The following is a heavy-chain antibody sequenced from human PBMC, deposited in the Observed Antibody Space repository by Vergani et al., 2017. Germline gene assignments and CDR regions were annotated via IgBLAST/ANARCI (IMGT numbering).Heavy chain of an antibody. V-gene: IGHV4-59*01. CDR1: GGSISSYY. Sequence: QVQLQESGPGLVKPSETLSLTCTVSGGSISSYYWSWIRQPPGKGLEWIGYIYYSGSTNSNPSLKSRVTISGDTSKNQFSLKLSSVTAADTAVYYCARDRAYYYDSSGYYWLGYFDYWGQGTLVTVSS. D-gene: IGHD3-22*01. CDR3: ARDRAYYYDSSGYYWLGYFDY. J-gene: IGHJ4*02. CDR2: IYYSGST.